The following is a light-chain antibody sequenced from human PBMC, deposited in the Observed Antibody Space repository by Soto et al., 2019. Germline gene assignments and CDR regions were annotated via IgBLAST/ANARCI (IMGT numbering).Light chain of an antibody. CDR1: QRVSSSY. V-gene: IGKV3-20*01. CDR3: QQYGRSPLT. J-gene: IGKJ4*01. CDR2: GAS. Sequence: EIVLTQSPGTLSLSPGERAALSCRASQRVSSSYLAWYQQKPGQAPRLLIYGASSRATGIPDRFSGSGSGTDFTLTISRLEPEDFAVYYCQQYGRSPLTFGGGTTVEIK.